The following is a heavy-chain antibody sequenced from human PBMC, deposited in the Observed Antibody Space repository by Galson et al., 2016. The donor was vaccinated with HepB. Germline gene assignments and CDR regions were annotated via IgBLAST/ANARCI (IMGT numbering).Heavy chain of an antibody. Sequence: SLRLSCAASGFAFNNAWVSWVRQAPGKGLEWVGRINTETDGGTTDYAASGKGRFTISRDDLKNTLYLQMNSLKTEDTAVYYCTTEPEGYYDSSGYYYYFDYWGQGTLVTVSS. CDR3: TTEPEGYYDSSGYYYYFDY. J-gene: IGHJ4*02. D-gene: IGHD3-22*01. CDR1: GFAFNNAW. V-gene: IGHV3-15*01. CDR2: INTETDGGTT.